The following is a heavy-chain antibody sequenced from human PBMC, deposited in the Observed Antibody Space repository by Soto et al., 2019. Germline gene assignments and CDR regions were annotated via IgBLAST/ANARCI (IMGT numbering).Heavy chain of an antibody. Sequence: PSETLSLTCTVSGDSISSSNSHWGWTRQPPGKGLEYIGSVYYGGAIFYSGNIYYNPSLKSRVTISVETSKNQFSLRLSSVTAADTGVYYCVRYDRINMKPYSPEGVHIWGQGTMVTVSS. J-gene: IGHJ3*02. V-gene: IGHV4-39*01. CDR3: VRYDRINMKPYSPEGVHI. CDR1: GDSISSSNSH. CDR2: VYYGGAIFYSGNI. D-gene: IGHD3-3*02.